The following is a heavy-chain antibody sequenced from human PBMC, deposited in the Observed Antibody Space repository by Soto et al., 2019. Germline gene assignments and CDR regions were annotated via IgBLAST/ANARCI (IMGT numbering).Heavy chain of an antibody. J-gene: IGHJ4*02. D-gene: IGHD6-13*01. CDR3: AKDGLSDSPSAIDY. CDR1: GFTFTKSG. CDR2: IGGSGRKT. Sequence: PGGSLRLSCAASGFTFTKSGMSWVRQAPGKGLEWVAGIGGSGRKTYYADSVKGRFSISRDSSKNSLFLQMNSLSADDTAIYYCAKDGLSDSPSAIDYWGLGTLVTVSS. V-gene: IGHV3-23*01.